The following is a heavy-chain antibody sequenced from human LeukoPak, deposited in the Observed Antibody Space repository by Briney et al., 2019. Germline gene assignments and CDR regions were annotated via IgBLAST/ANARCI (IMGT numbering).Heavy chain of an antibody. CDR3: ARDLHRRALDY. CDR2: IYSGGST. V-gene: IGHV3-66*01. CDR1: GFTVSSNY. Sequence: GGSLRLSCAASGFTVSSNYMSWVRQAPGKGLEWVSVIYSGGSTYYADSVKGRFTISRDNSKNTLYLQMNSLRAEDTAVYYCARDLHRRALDYWGQGTLVTVSS. J-gene: IGHJ4*02.